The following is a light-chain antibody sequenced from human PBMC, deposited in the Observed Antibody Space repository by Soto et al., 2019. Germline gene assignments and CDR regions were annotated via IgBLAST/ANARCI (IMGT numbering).Light chain of an antibody. Sequence: EIVMTQSPATLSVSPGERATLSCRASQSVSTNLAWYQQKPGQAPRLLIYDASTRATGIPARFSGSGSGTEFTLTIDRLQSADFAVYYCQQYDRWPVTFGGGTKV. J-gene: IGKJ4*01. V-gene: IGKV3-15*01. CDR1: QSVSTN. CDR3: QQYDRWPVT. CDR2: DAS.